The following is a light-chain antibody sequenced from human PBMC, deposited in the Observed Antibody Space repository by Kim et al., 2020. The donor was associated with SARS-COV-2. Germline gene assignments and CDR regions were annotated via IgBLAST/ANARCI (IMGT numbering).Light chain of an antibody. CDR3: QQSSTAPLLT. CDR1: QSISRY. CDR2: AAS. Sequence: DIQMTQSPSSLSASVGDRVTITCRASQSISRYLNWYKQQPGKAPKLLIYAASSLQSGVPSRFSGSGSGTDFTLTISSLQPEDFATYYCQQSSTAPLLTFGGGTKVDIK. J-gene: IGKJ4*01. V-gene: IGKV1-39*01.